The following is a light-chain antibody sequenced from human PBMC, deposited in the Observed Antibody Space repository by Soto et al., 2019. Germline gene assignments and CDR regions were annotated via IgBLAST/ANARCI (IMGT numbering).Light chain of an antibody. V-gene: IGKV1-39*01. CDR1: QSISSY. CDR2: AAS. J-gene: IGKJ1*01. CDR3: QQSYSTPWT. Sequence: FEMTHACDYLSSSVWYGVNITCRASQSISSYLNWYQQKPGKAPNLLIYAASSLQSGVPSRFSGSGSGTDFTLTSSSLQPEDSATCYCQQSYSTPWTFGRGTKVDIK.